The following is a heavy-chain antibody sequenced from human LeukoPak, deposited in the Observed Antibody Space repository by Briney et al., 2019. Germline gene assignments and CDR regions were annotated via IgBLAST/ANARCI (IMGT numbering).Heavy chain of an antibody. CDR2: IGTAGDK. CDR3: ARGGYSSSWYGLYGMDV. V-gene: IGHV3-13*01. D-gene: IGHD6-13*01. Sequence: PGGSLRLSFAASRFTFRSYDMHWLGQATGKDLEGVSGIGTAGDKYYSGFVKGRFTISRENAKKFLYLQMKSLRGGDTGVYYCARGGYSSSWYGLYGMDVWGQGTTVSVS. CDR1: RFTFRSYD. J-gene: IGHJ6*02.